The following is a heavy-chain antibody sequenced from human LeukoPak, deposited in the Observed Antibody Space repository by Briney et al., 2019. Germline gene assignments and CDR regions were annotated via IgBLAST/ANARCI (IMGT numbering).Heavy chain of an antibody. CDR1: GFTVSSNY. V-gene: IGHV3-66*01. CDR2: IYTSGST. D-gene: IGHD2-2*01. Sequence: GGSLRLSCAASGFTVSSNYMSWVRQAPGKGLEWVSVIYTSGSTYYADSVKGRFTISRDNAKSTLYLQMDSLRAEDTAVYYCVRDSSMLYWGQGALVIVSS. J-gene: IGHJ4*02. CDR3: VRDSSMLY.